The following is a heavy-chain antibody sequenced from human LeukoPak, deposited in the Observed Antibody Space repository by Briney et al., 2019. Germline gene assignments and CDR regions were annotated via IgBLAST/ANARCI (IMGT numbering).Heavy chain of an antibody. CDR1: GGSFSGYY. CDR2: INLGGRA. Sequence: SETLSLTCAVYGGSFSGYYWSWIRQPPGKGLEWIGEINLGGRANYNPSLNSRVTISVDTSKNQFSLKLSSVTAADTAVYYCARVHCNSITYEGHNWFDPWGQGTLVTVSS. J-gene: IGHJ5*02. CDR3: ARVHCNSITYEGHNWFDP. D-gene: IGHD2/OR15-2a*01. V-gene: IGHV4-34*01.